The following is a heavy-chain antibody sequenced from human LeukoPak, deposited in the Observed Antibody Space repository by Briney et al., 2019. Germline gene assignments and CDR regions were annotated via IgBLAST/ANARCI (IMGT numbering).Heavy chain of an antibody. CDR1: GFTFSSYA. CDR3: AGFPRVYGSGSYRDY. J-gene: IGHJ4*02. Sequence: PGGSLRLSCAASGFTFSSYAMNWVRQAPGKGLEWVSGISGSGGSTNYADSVKGRFTISRDNAKNSLYLQMNSLRAEDTAVYYCAGFPRVYGSGSYRDYWGQGTLVTVSS. CDR2: ISGSGGST. V-gene: IGHV3-23*01. D-gene: IGHD3-10*01.